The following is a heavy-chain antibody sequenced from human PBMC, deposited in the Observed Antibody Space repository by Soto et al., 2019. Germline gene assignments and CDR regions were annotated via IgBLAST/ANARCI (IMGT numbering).Heavy chain of an antibody. CDR1: GGSISGSSW. J-gene: IGHJ4*02. CDR3: ARDPGRAVALD. Sequence: VQLQESGPGLVKPWGTLSLPCAVSGGSISGSSWWSWIRQSPGKGLEWIGAIYHSGSTNYNPSRKSPVALSIDTSKNQYSVENNSVTASDTAIYYGARDPGRAVALDWGEGTMLTVSS. D-gene: IGHD6-19*01. V-gene: IGHV4-4*02. CDR2: IYHSGST.